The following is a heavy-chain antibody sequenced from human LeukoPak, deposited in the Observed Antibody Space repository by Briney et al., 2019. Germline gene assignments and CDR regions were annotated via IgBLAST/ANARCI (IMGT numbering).Heavy chain of an antibody. CDR1: GGSFSDYD. CDR3: ARYVPVRTGTTRASFDY. D-gene: IGHD1-1*01. CDR2: INQSGST. J-gene: IGHJ4*02. Sequence: PSQTLSLTCAVYGGSFSDYDWSWIRQPPGKGLEWIGEINQSGSTNCDPSLKSRVSMSIDTSKSQFSLNLRSVTAADTAVYYCARYVPVRTGTTRASFDYWGQGTLVTVSS. V-gene: IGHV4-34*01.